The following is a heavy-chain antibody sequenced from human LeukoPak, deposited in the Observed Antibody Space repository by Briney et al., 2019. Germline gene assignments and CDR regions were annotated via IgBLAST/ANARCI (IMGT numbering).Heavy chain of an antibody. J-gene: IGHJ4*02. D-gene: IGHD6-13*01. CDR2: IYSGGST. Sequence: GGSLRLSCAASGFTVSSNYMSWVRQAPGKGLEWVSVIYSGGSTYYADSVKGRFTISRDNSKNTLYLQMNSLRAEDTAVYYCARGSSSRSFDYWGQGTLATVSS. CDR3: ARGSSSRSFDY. CDR1: GFTVSSNY. V-gene: IGHV3-53*01.